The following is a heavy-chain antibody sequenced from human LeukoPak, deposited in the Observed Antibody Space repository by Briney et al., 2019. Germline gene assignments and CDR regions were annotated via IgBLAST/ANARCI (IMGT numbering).Heavy chain of an antibody. V-gene: IGHV3-7*01. D-gene: IGHD6-6*01. CDR2: IKQDGSEK. J-gene: IGHJ4*02. CDR1: GFTFSNAW. CDR3: ARDSSSSGVDY. Sequence: GGSLRLSCAASGFTFSNAWMSWVRQAPGKGLEWVANIKQDGSEKYYVDSVKGRFTISRDNAKNSLYLQMNSLRAEDTAVYYCARDSSSSGVDYWGQGTLVTVSS.